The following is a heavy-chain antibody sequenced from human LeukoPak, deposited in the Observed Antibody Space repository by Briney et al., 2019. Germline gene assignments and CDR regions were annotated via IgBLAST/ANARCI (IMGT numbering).Heavy chain of an antibody. V-gene: IGHV4-59*01. CDR2: IYNIGST. CDR1: GGSISNYY. D-gene: IGHD1-1*01. J-gene: IGHJ4*02. Sequence: SETLSLTCTVSGGSISNYYWSWIRQPPGKGLEWIGAIYNIGSTNYNPSLKSPVTISGDTSKNQISRQLSSVTAADTVIYYCAILTGATDSCGQGTLVTASA. CDR3: AILTGATDS.